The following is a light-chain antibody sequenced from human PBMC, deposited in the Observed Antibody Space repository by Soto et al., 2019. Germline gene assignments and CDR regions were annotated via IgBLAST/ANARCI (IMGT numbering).Light chain of an antibody. CDR3: MQSFQLPIT. J-gene: IGKJ5*01. V-gene: IGKV2D-29*01. CDR1: QSLLRSDGKTL. Sequence: DIVMNQPALSLPFTPGQPASIPCKSSQSLLRSDGKTLLYWYLQTTGQPPKLLIYEGSKRFSGVPDRFSGSGSGTDFTLTISGVEAEDFGVYYCMQSFQLPITFGQGTRVVI. CDR2: EGS.